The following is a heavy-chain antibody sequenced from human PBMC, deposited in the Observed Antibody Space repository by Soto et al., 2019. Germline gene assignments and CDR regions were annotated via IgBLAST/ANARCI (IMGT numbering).Heavy chain of an antibody. J-gene: IGHJ4*02. CDR2: IYWDDDK. D-gene: IGHD6-19*01. Sequence: QITLKESGPTLVKPTQTLTLTCTFSGFSLSSTRVAVGWIRQPAGKALEWLALIYWDDDKRYSPFLKSRLTIPKDTSKNLVDLTMTNMDPVDTATYYCAHSVVAGLGYYFDYWGQGTLVTVSS. CDR3: AHSVVAGLGYYFDY. V-gene: IGHV2-5*02. CDR1: GFSLSSTRVA.